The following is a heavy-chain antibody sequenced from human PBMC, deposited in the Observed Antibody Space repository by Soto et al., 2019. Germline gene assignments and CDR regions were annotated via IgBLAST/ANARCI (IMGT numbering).Heavy chain of an antibody. J-gene: IGHJ4*02. CDR1: GFSVSSNY. Sequence: GGSLRNSFAVSGFSVSSNYMPWVRQAPGKVLELVSRTYTGGGTCYADSVKGRFTISRDNSKNTVFLQMNSLRAEDTAVYYCARVIVYGESQSDYWGQGTLVNVSS. CDR2: TYTGGGT. D-gene: IGHD4-17*01. CDR3: ARVIVYGESQSDY. V-gene: IGHV3-53*01.